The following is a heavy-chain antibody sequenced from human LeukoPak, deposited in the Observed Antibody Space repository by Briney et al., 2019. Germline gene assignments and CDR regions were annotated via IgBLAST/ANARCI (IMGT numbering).Heavy chain of an antibody. Sequence: PRGSLSLSCAVSGFTFGNYGMHWVRQAPGKGLEWVALISYDGSSEYYAGSVKGRFTISRDNSKITVYLQMNSLKAEDTAVYCRAKELYNYGDYGAEGLDVGGQGTTVTVS. V-gene: IGHV3-30*18. CDR1: GFTFGNYG. D-gene: IGHD4-17*01. J-gene: IGHJ6*02. CDR2: ISYDGSSE. CDR3: AKELYNYGDYGAEGLDV.